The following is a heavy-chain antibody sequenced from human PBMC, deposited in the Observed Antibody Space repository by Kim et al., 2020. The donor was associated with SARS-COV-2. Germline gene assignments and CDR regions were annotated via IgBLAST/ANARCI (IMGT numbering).Heavy chain of an antibody. D-gene: IGHD3-22*01. Sequence: GGSLRLSCAASGFTFSSYGMHWVRQAPGKGLEWVAVISYDGSNKYYADSVKGRFTISRDNSKNTLYLQMNSLRAEDTAVYYCAKGPLPDYYDSSGYWGQGTLVTVSS. CDR1: GFTFSSYG. V-gene: IGHV3-30*18. CDR2: ISYDGSNK. J-gene: IGHJ4*02. CDR3: AKGPLPDYYDSSGY.